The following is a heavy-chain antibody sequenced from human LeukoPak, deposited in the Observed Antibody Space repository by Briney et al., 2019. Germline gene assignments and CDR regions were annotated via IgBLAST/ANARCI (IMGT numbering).Heavy chain of an antibody. D-gene: IGHD2-15*01. CDR1: GFTFSASA. Sequence: GGSLRLSCAASGFTFSASAMHWVRQASGKGLEWVGHIRRKTNNYATAYAASVKGRFTISRDDSKNTAYLQMNSLKTEDTAVYYCTRSVGYCRGGTCYETMGYFDYWGQGTLVTVSS. V-gene: IGHV3-73*01. J-gene: IGHJ4*02. CDR3: TRSVGYCRGGTCYETMGYFDY. CDR2: IRRKTNNYAT.